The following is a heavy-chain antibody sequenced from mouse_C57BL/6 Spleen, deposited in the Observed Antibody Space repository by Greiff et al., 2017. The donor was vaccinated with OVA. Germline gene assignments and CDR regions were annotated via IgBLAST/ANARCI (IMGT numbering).Heavy chain of an antibody. V-gene: IGHV1-15*01. CDR3: TRRANPFFDY. Sequence: QVQLQQSGAELVRPGASVTLSCKASGYTFTDYEMHWVKQTPVHGLEWIGAIDPETGGTAYNQKFKGKAILTADKSSSTAYMELRSLTSEDSAVYYCTRRANPFFDYWGQGTTLTVSS. CDR2: IDPETGGT. D-gene: IGHD3-1*01. J-gene: IGHJ2*01. CDR1: GYTFTDYE.